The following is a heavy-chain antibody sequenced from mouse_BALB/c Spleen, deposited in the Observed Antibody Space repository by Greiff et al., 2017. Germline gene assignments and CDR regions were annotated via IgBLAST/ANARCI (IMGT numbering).Heavy chain of an antibody. D-gene: IGHD6-1*01. V-gene: IGHV7-3*02. J-gene: IGHJ3*01. CDR3: ARDSAPFAY. CDR1: GFTFTDYY. Sequence: EVKLVESGGGLVQPGGSLRLSCATSGFTFTDYYMSWVRQPPGKALEWLGFIRNKANGYTTEYSASVKGRFTISRDNSQSILYLQMNTLRAEDSATYYCARDSAPFAYWGQGTLVTVSA. CDR2: IRNKANGYTT.